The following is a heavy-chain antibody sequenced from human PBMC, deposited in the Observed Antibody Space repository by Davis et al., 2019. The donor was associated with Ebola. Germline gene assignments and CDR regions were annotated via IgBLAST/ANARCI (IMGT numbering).Heavy chain of an antibody. CDR3: AKNVAETGDFES. D-gene: IGHD3-10*01. J-gene: IGHJ4*02. V-gene: IGHV1-2*06. CDR2: INPNSGGT. CDR1: GYTFTGYY. Sequence: AASVKVSCKASGYTFTGYYMHWVRQAPGQGLEWMGRINPNSGGTNYAQKLQGRVTMTTDTSTSTAYMELRSLTSEDTAVYYCAKNVAETGDFESWGQGTLVAVST.